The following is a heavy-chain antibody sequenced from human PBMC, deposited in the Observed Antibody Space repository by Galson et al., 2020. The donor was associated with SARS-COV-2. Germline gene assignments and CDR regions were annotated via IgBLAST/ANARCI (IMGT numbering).Heavy chain of an antibody. J-gene: IGHJ4*02. Sequence: SATLSLTCTVSGGSITSDDYYWGWIHQPPGKGLEWIGNIHYSGSTFYNPSLKSRVTTSLDTSKNQFSLRLSSVTAADTAVYYCARAPEYYDSIWGSYRHRGDFDYWGQGTLVTVSS. CDR3: ARAPEYYDSIWGSYRHRGDFDY. CDR1: GGSITSDDYY. V-gene: IGHV4-39*07. CDR2: IHYSGST. D-gene: IGHD3-16*02.